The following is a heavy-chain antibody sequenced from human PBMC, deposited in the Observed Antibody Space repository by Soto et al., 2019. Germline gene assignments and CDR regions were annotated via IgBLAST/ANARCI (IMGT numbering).Heavy chain of an antibody. CDR1: GYSFTTYW. V-gene: IGHV5-51*01. CDR2: IYPGDSET. J-gene: IGHJ6*02. Sequence: PGESLKISCKGSGYSFTTYWIGWVRQMPGKGLEWMGIIYPGDSETRYSPSFQGQVTISADKSISTAYLQWSSLKASDTAMYYCARLRGYCTISGCNGDYAMDVWGQGTTVTVSS. CDR3: ARLRGYCTISGCNGDYAMDV. D-gene: IGHD2-8*01.